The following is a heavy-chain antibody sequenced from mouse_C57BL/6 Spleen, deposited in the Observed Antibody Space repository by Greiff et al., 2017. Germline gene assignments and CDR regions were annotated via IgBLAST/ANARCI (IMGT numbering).Heavy chain of an antibody. D-gene: IGHD2-3*01. CDR1: GYSITSGYY. J-gene: IGHJ2*01. CDR2: ISYDGSN. V-gene: IGHV3-6*01. CDR3: AREEGGYYPFDY. Sequence: EVKLVESGPGLVKPSQSLSLTCSVTGYSITSGYYWNWIRQFPGNKLEWMGYISYDGSNNYNPSLKNRISITRDTSKNQFFLKLNSVTTEDTATYYCAREEGGYYPFDYWGQGTTLTVSS.